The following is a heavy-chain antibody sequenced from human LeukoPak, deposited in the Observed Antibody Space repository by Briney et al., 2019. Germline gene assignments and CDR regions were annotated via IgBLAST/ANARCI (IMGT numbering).Heavy chain of an antibody. CDR3: ARLGRDLLFDC. CDR1: GDSINNNASY. Sequence: PSETLSLTCTVSGDSINNNASYWVWIRQPPGKGLEWIGNIYYSGPTYYNPSLKSRVTISVDTAKNQFSLRLNSATAADTAVYYCARLGRDLLFDCWGQGTLVTVSS. D-gene: IGHD1-26*01. CDR2: IYYSGPT. V-gene: IGHV4-39*01. J-gene: IGHJ4*02.